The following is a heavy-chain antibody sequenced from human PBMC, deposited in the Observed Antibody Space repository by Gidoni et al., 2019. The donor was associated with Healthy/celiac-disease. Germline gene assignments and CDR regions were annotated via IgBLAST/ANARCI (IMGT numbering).Heavy chain of an antibody. V-gene: IGHV3-30*18. Sequence: QVQRVESGGGVVPPGRSLRLSCAASGFPFSSYGLHWVRQAPGKGLEWVAVISYDGSNKYYADSVKGRFTISRDNSKNTLYLQMNSLRAEDTAVYYCAKDKRGVHYFDYWGQGTLVTVSS. CDR1: GFPFSSYG. CDR2: ISYDGSNK. D-gene: IGHD3-10*01. CDR3: AKDKRGVHYFDY. J-gene: IGHJ4*02.